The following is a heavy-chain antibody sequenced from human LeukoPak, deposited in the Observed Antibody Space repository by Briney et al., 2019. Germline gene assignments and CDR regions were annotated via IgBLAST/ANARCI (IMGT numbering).Heavy chain of an antibody. J-gene: IGHJ4*02. V-gene: IGHV3-13*01. CDR3: ARARLTYDFWSGYFDY. D-gene: IGHD3-3*01. CDR1: GFTFSSYD. Sequence: GGSLRLSCAASGFTFSSYDMHWVRQAPGKGLEWVSAIGTAGDTYHPGSVRGRFTISRENAKNSLYLQMNSLRAGDTAVYYCARARLTYDFWSGYFDYWGQGTLVTVSS. CDR2: IGTAGDT.